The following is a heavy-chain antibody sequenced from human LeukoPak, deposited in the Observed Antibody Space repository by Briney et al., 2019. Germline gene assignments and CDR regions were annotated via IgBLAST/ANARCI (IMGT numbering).Heavy chain of an antibody. CDR1: GDSISSGDYY. CDR2: ISSSGST. Sequence: PSQTLSLTCTVSGDSISSGDYYWSWIRQPAGKGLEWIGRISSSGSTNYNPSLKSRVTISVDTSKNQFSLKLSSVTAADTAVYYCARVLRDTAMVTDYFDYWGQGTLVTVSS. D-gene: IGHD5-18*01. CDR3: ARVLRDTAMVTDYFDY. J-gene: IGHJ4*02. V-gene: IGHV4-61*02.